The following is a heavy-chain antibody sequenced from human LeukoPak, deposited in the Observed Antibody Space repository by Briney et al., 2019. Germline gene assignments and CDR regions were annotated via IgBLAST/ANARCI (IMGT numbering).Heavy chain of an antibody. CDR2: IYDSGST. Sequence: PSETLSLTCTVSGASIRSGDYYWSWIRQPPGKGLEWIGYIYDSGSTYYNPSLKSRITISVDTSEDRFSLKLSSVTATDTAVYYCARDCSGGSCYGAFDIWGQGTMVTVSS. D-gene: IGHD2-15*01. V-gene: IGHV4-30-4*01. CDR3: ARDCSGGSCYGAFDI. J-gene: IGHJ3*02. CDR1: GASIRSGDYY.